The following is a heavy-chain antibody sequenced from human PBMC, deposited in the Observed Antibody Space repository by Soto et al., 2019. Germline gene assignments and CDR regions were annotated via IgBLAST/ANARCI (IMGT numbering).Heavy chain of an antibody. CDR1: GFTFRSYA. D-gene: IGHD4-17*01. Sequence: QVQLVESGGGVVQPGRSLRLSCAASGFTFRSYAMHWVRQATGKGLEWVAVISYDGSNKYYADSVKGRFTISRDNSKNTLYLQMNSLRAEDTAVYYCARDPPLNDYGDSSSEYYFDYWGQGTLVTVSS. CDR2: ISYDGSNK. CDR3: ARDPPLNDYGDSSSEYYFDY. J-gene: IGHJ4*02. V-gene: IGHV3-30-3*01.